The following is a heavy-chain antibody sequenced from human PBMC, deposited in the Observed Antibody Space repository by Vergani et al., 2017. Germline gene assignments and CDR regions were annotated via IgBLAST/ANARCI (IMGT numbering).Heavy chain of an antibody. CDR1: GGSISSSSYY. J-gene: IGHJ3*02. V-gene: IGHV4-39*07. D-gene: IGHD3-10*01. Sequence: QLQLQESGPGLVKPSETLSLTCTVSGGSISSSSYYWGWIRQPPGKGLEWSGSIYYCGSTYYNPSLKSRVTISVDTSKNQFSLKLSAVTAEDTAVYYCARGVGGSGRGAFDIWGQGTMVTVSS. CDR3: ARGVGGSGRGAFDI. CDR2: IYYCGST.